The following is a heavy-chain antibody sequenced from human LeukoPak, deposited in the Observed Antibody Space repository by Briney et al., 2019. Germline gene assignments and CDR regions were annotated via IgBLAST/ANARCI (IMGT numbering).Heavy chain of an antibody. J-gene: IGHJ4*02. CDR3: ARGDPGIAAAGELFDY. CDR1: GFTFSSYE. V-gene: IGHV3-48*03. CDR2: ISSSGSTI. Sequence: GGSLRLSXAASGFTFSSYEMNWVRQAPGKGLEWVSYISSSGSTIYYADSVKGRFTISRDNAKNSLYLQMNSLRAEDTAVYYCARGDPGIAAAGELFDYWGQGTLVTVSS. D-gene: IGHD6-13*01.